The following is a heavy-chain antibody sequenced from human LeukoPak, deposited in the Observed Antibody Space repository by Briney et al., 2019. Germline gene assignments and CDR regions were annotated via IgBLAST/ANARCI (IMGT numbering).Heavy chain of an antibody. CDR2: IYYSGST. CDR3: ARSAAGLSYGMDV. D-gene: IGHD6-13*01. Sequence: SETLSLTGTVSGGSISGYFWSWIRQPPGKGLEWIGHIYYSGSTNYNPSLKSRVTISVDTAKNQFSLKLSSVTAADTAVYFCARSAAGLSYGMDVWGQGTTVTVSS. J-gene: IGHJ6*02. CDR1: GGSISGYF. V-gene: IGHV4-59*08.